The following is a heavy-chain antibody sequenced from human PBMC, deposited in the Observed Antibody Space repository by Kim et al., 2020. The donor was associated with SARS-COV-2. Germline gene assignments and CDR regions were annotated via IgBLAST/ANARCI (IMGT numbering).Heavy chain of an antibody. J-gene: IGHJ6*02. Sequence: KGRFTISRENAKNSLYLQMNSLRAEDTAVYYCARGLTFSSGSYYYYGMDVWGQGTTVTVSS. CDR3: ARGLTFSSGSYYYYGMDV. V-gene: IGHV3-11*06. D-gene: IGHD1-26*01.